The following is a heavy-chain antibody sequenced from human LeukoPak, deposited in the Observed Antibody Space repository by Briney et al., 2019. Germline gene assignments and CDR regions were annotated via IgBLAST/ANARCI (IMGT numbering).Heavy chain of an antibody. CDR1: GLTFSSYG. D-gene: IGHD5-24*01. J-gene: IGHJ4*02. CDR3: ARARDGYLYFDY. CDR2: ISSSGSTI. Sequence: GGSLRLSCAASGLTFSSYGMSWVRQAPGRGLEWVSYISSSGSTIYYADSVKGRFTISRDNAKNSLYLQMNSLRAEDTAVYYCARARDGYLYFDYWGQGTLVTVSS. V-gene: IGHV3-48*04.